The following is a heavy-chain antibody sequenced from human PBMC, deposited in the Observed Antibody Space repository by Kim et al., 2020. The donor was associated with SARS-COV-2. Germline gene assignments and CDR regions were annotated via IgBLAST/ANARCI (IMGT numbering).Heavy chain of an antibody. Sequence: SPNNTPSPKRRVIMSVDTSKTQFSLKLTSVTAADTAVYYCARETEYNWFDTWGQGTLVIVSS. CDR3: ARETEYNWFDT. J-gene: IGHJ5*02. V-gene: IGHV4-4*07. CDR2: SP.